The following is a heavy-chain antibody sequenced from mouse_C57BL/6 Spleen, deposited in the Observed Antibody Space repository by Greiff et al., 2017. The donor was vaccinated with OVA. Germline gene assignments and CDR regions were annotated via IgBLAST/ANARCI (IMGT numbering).Heavy chain of an antibody. CDR3: ARIGNEGFAY. CDR1: GYTFTSYW. J-gene: IGHJ3*01. Sequence: VQLQQPGAELVTPGASVKLSCKASGYTFTSYWMHWVKQRPGQGLEWIGEIDPSDSYTNYNQKFKGKSTLTVDKSSSTAYMQLSSLTSEDSAVYYCARIGNEGFAYWGQGTLVTVSA. CDR2: IDPSDSYT. V-gene: IGHV1-69*01. D-gene: IGHD2-1*01.